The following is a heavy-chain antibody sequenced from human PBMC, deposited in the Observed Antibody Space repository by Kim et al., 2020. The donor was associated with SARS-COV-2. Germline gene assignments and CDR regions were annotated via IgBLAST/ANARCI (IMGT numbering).Heavy chain of an antibody. Sequence: SVKVSCKASGGTFSSYAISWVRQAPGQGLEWMGGIIPIFGTANYAQKFQGRVTITADESTSTAYMELSSLRSEDTAVYYCARDGGDFWSGPSYYYGMDVWGQGTTVTVSS. D-gene: IGHD3-3*01. CDR2: IIPIFGTA. CDR1: GGTFSSYA. V-gene: IGHV1-69*13. CDR3: ARDGGDFWSGPSYYYGMDV. J-gene: IGHJ6*02.